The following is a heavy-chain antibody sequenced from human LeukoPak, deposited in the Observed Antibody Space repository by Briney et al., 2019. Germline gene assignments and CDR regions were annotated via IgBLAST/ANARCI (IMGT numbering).Heavy chain of an antibody. V-gene: IGHV1-2*02. CDR3: ARLGVITMVRGVRGITDY. Sequence: ASVKVSCKASGYTFTGYHMHWVRQAPGQGLEWMGWINPNSGGTNYAQKFQGRVTMTRDTSISTAYMELSRLRSDDTAVYYCARLGVITMVRGVRGITDYWGQGTLVTVSS. D-gene: IGHD3-10*01. J-gene: IGHJ4*02. CDR2: INPNSGGT. CDR1: GYTFTGYH.